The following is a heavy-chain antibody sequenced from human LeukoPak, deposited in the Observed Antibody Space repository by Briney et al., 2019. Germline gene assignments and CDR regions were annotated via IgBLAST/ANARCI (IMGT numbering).Heavy chain of an antibody. CDR3: ARGTSSSTPNWFDP. CDR2: FDANSGGT. V-gene: IGHV1-2*06. Sequence: ASVKVSCKASGYTFTAYYMHWVRQAPGQGLEWMGRFDANSGGTNYAQKFQDRVTMTRDTSISTAYMELSRLRSDDTAVYYCARGTSSSTPNWFDPWAREPLVSVP. D-gene: IGHD2-2*01. CDR1: GYTFTAYY. J-gene: IGHJ5*02.